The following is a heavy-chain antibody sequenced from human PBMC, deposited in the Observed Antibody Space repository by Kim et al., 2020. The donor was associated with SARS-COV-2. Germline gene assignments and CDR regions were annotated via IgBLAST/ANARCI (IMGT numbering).Heavy chain of an antibody. V-gene: IGHV1-69*13. CDR1: GGTFSSYA. Sequence: SVKVSCKASGGTFSSYAISWVRQAPGQGLEWMGGIIPIFGTANYAQKFQGRVTITADESTSTAYMELSSLRSEDTAVYYCARDPRHTMVRGWGDWFDPWGQGTLVTVSS. J-gene: IGHJ5*02. CDR3: ARDPRHTMVRGWGDWFDP. D-gene: IGHD3-10*01. CDR2: IIPIFGTA.